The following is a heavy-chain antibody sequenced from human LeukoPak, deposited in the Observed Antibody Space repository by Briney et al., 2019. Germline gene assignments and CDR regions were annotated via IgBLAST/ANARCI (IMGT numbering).Heavy chain of an antibody. J-gene: IGHJ3*02. D-gene: IGHD3-22*01. V-gene: IGHV3-20*04. CDR1: GFTFDDYA. CDR2: INWNGGST. CDR3: AKRGDYYDSSGYQAGTFDI. Sequence: GGSLRLSCAASGFTFDDYAMHWVRQAPGKGLEWVSGINWNGGSTGYADSVKGRFTISRDNAKNSLYLQMNSLRAEDTASYYCAKRGDYYDSSGYQAGTFDIWGQGTMVTVSS.